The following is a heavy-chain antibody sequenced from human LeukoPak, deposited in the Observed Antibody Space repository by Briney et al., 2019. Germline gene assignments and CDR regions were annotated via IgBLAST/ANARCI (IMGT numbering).Heavy chain of an antibody. D-gene: IGHD4-17*01. CDR3: AKGLGTVTGDAFDI. J-gene: IGHJ3*02. V-gene: IGHV3-23*01. Sequence: GRSLRLSCAASGFTFDDYAMHWVRQAPGKGLEWVSAISGSGGSTYYADSVKGRFTISRDNSKNTLYLQMNSLRAEDTAVYYCAKGLGTVTGDAFDIWGQGTMVTVSS. CDR1: GFTFDDYA. CDR2: ISGSGGST.